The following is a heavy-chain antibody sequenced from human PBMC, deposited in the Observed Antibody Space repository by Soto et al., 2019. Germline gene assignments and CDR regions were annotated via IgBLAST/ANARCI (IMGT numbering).Heavy chain of an antibody. J-gene: IGHJ6*02. V-gene: IGHV5-51*01. CDR2: IYPGDSDT. CDR1: GYTFTNYW. Sequence: PEESLKLSCKGSGYTFTNYWIGWVRQMPGKGLEWMGIIYPGDSDTKYNPSFQGQVTISADKSITTTYLQWSSLKASDTAIYYCAASILYYGMDVWGQGTKVTVYS. CDR3: AASILYYGMDV.